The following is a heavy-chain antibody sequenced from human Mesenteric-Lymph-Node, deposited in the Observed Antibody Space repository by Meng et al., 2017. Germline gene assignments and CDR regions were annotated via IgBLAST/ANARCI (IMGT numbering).Heavy chain of an antibody. J-gene: IGHJ3*02. Sequence: SETLSLTCTVSGGSLSPYYWSWIRQPPGKGLESIGYIYSSATIKYNPSLKSRVSISLDTSKNQFSLNLSSVTAADTAMYYCARVGNYYESNGYRHAFDIWGQGTMVTVSS. V-gene: IGHV4-59*01. D-gene: IGHD3-22*01. CDR1: GGSLSPYY. CDR3: ARVGNYYESNGYRHAFDI. CDR2: IYSSATI.